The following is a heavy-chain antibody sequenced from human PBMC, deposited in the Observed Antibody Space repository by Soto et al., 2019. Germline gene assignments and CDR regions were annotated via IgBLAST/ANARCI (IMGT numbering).Heavy chain of an antibody. D-gene: IGHD3-9*01. CDR3: ASLQSYDILTAGAFDI. CDR1: GGSISSSSYY. Sequence: QLQLQESGPGLVKPSETLSLTCTVSGGSISSSSYYWGWIRQPPGKGLEWIGSIYYSGSTYYNPSLKSRVTISVDTSKNQFSLKLSSVTAADTAVYYCASLQSYDILTAGAFDIWGQGTMVTVSS. V-gene: IGHV4-39*01. CDR2: IYYSGST. J-gene: IGHJ3*02.